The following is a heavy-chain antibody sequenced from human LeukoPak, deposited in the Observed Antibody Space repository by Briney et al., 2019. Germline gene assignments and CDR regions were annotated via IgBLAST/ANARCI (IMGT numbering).Heavy chain of an antibody. J-gene: IGHJ4*02. D-gene: IGHD4-23*01. Sequence: ASVKVSCKASGYTFSIYGFSWVRQAPGQGLEWMGWISVYNGNTNYAQKFQGRVTMTTDTSTSTAHMELRSLRSYDTAVYCCARQGYSGHSQGAADYWGQGTLVTVSS. CDR1: GYTFSIYG. CDR2: ISVYNGNT. CDR3: ARQGYSGHSQGAADY. V-gene: IGHV1-18*01.